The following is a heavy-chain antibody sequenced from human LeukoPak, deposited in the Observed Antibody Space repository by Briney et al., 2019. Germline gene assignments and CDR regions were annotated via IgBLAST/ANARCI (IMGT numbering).Heavy chain of an antibody. CDR2: IIPIFGTA. D-gene: IGHD1-26*01. J-gene: IGHJ6*03. CDR1: GGTFSSYA. V-gene: IGHV1-69*05. CDR3: ASGSYYYYYMDV. Sequence: GASVKVSCKASGGTFSSYAISWVRQAPGQGLDWMGGIIPIFGTANYAQKFQGRVTITTDESTSTAYMELSSRRSEDTAVYYCASGSYYYYYMDVWGKGTTVTVSS.